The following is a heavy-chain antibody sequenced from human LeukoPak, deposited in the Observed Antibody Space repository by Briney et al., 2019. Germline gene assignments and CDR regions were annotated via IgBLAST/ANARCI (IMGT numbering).Heavy chain of an antibody. CDR3: ARRADYFSTTGYDKFDY. Sequence: SETLSLTCTVSGGSITGYYWSWIRQPPGKGLEWIGYLYYSGGTDYNRSLKSRVTMSVDTSKNQFSLKLWFVTAADTAVYYCARRADYFSTTGYDKFDYWGQGSLVTVSS. V-gene: IGHV4-59*08. J-gene: IGHJ4*02. D-gene: IGHD3-9*01. CDR2: LYYSGGT. CDR1: GGSITGYY.